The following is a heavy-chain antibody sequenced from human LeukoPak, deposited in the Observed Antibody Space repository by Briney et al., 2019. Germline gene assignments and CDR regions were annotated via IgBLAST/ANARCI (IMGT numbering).Heavy chain of an antibody. J-gene: IGHJ4*02. CDR1: GFTLSNAW. Sequence: GGSLRLSCAASGFTLSNAWMSWVRQAPGKGLEWVSRIKSKTDGGTTDYAAPVKGRFTISRDDSKNTLYLQMNSLKTEDTAVYYCTTAYEQWLAHYYDYWGQGTLVTVSS. CDR2: IKSKTDGGTT. CDR3: TTAYEQWLAHYYDY. V-gene: IGHV3-15*01. D-gene: IGHD6-19*01.